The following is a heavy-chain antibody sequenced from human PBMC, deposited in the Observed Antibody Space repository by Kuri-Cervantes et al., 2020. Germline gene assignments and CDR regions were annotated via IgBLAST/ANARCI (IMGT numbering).Heavy chain of an antibody. J-gene: IGHJ4*02. Sequence: GSLRLSCTVSGGSISSYYWSWIRQPPGKGLEWIGYIYYSGSTNYNPSLKSRVTISVDTSKNQFSLKLSSVTAADTAVYYCARLRFGELLSFDSWGQGTLVTVSS. D-gene: IGHD3-10*01. V-gene: IGHV4-59*13. CDR2: IYYSGST. CDR1: GGSISSYY. CDR3: ARLRFGELLSFDS.